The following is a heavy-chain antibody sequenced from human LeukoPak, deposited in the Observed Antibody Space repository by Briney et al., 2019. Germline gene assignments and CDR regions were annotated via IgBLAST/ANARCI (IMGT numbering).Heavy chain of an antibody. CDR3: AINWNIDY. CDR1: GFTFSIYA. Sequence: GGSLRLSCAASGFTFSIYAMSRVRQAPGKGLEWVSAITGSDGNTYYADSVKGRFTISRDNSKNTLYLQMNSLRAEDTAVYYCAINWNIDYWGQGALVTVSS. D-gene: IGHD1/OR15-1a*01. J-gene: IGHJ4*02. V-gene: IGHV3-23*01. CDR2: ITGSDGNT.